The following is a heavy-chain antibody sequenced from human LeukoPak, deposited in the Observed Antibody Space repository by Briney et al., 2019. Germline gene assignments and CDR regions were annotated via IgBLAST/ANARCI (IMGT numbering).Heavy chain of an antibody. D-gene: IGHD3-22*01. CDR2: INAGNGNT. CDR1: GYTFTDYA. V-gene: IGHV1-3*01. CDR3: ARDPHPFYYDSSGLDY. J-gene: IGHJ4*02. Sequence: ASVKVSCKASGYTFTDYAIRWVRQAPGQGLEWMGWINAGNGNTKYSQKFQGRVTITRDTSASTAYMELSSLRSEDTAVYYCARDPHPFYYDSSGLDYWGQGTLVTVSS.